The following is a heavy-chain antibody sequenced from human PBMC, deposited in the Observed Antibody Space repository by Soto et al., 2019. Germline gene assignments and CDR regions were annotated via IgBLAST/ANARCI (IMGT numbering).Heavy chain of an antibody. CDR2: ISAYNGNT. D-gene: IGHD3-16*01. V-gene: IGHV1-18*01. Sequence: QVQLVQSGAEVKKPGASVKVSCKASGYTFTNFGISWVRQAPGQGLEWMGWISAYNGNTNYAQNFQGRVTMTTDTTTSTANMELRSLRPDDTAVYYCARGGTPIDCWGQGTLVTVSS. J-gene: IGHJ4*02. CDR1: GYTFTNFG. CDR3: ARGGTPIDC.